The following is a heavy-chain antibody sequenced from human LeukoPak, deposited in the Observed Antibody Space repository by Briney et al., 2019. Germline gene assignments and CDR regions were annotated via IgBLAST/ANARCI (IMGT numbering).Heavy chain of an antibody. CDR1: GYTFTGYY. J-gene: IGHJ4*02. Sequence: GASVKVSCKASGYTFTGYYVHWVRQAPGQGLEWMGWINPNSGGTNYEQKFQGRVTMTRDTSISTVYMELSRLRSDDTAVYYCARDRGQVIVLAGVDYWGRGTLVTVSS. CDR2: INPNSGGT. D-gene: IGHD2-2*01. V-gene: IGHV1-2*02. CDR3: ARDRGQVIVLAGVDY.